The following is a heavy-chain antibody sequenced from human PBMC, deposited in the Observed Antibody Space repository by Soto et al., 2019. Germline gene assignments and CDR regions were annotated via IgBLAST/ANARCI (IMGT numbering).Heavy chain of an antibody. CDR2: IYYSGST. V-gene: IGHV4-39*01. CDR1: GGSISSSSYY. D-gene: IGHD3-22*01. Sequence: SETLSLTCTVSGGSISSSSYYWGWIRQPPGKGLEWIGSIYYSGSTYYNPSLKSRVTISVDTSKNQFSLKLSSVTAADTAVYYCASFYDSSGYYYSDYYYYGTDVWGQGTTVTVSS. CDR3: ASFYDSSGYYYSDYYYYGTDV. J-gene: IGHJ6*02.